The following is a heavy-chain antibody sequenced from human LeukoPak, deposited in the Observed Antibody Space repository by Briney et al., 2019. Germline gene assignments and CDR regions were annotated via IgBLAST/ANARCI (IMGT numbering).Heavy chain of an antibody. CDR1: GGSISSSSYY. Sequence: PSETLSLTCTVSGGSISSSSYYWSWIRQPPGKGLEWIGEINHSGSTNYNPSLKSRVTISVDTSKNQFSLKLSSVTAADTAVYYCARGLLGEWWALTYDAFDIWGQGTMVTVSS. CDR3: ARGLLGEWWALTYDAFDI. CDR2: INHSGST. D-gene: IGHD3-16*01. V-gene: IGHV4-39*07. J-gene: IGHJ3*02.